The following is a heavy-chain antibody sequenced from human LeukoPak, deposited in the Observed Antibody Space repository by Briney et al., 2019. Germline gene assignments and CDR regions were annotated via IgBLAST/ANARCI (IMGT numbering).Heavy chain of an antibody. J-gene: IGHJ4*02. D-gene: IGHD3-9*01. CDR1: GFTFSRSW. CDR2: ISSSSSYI. Sequence: GGSLRLSCAASGFTFSRSWMTWVRQAPGKGLEWVSSISSSSSYIYYADSVKGRFTISRDNAKNSLYLQMNSLRAEDTAVYYCARESFYYDILTGYPDYWGQGTLVTVSS. CDR3: ARESFYYDILTGYPDY. V-gene: IGHV3-21*01.